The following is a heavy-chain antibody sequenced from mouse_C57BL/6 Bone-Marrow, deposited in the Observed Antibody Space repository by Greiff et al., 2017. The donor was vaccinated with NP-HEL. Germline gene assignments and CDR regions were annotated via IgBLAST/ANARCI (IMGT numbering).Heavy chain of an antibody. CDR1: GYTFTSYW. CDR2: IHPNSGSL. V-gene: IGHV1-64*01. CDR3: ARREGGNPFAY. J-gene: IGHJ3*01. Sequence: VQLQQSGAELVKPGASVKLSCKASGYTFTSYWMHWVKQRPGQGLEWIGMIHPNSGSLNYNEKFKSKATLTVDKSSSTAYMQLSSLTSEDSAVYYWARREGGNPFAYWGQGTRVTVSA. D-gene: IGHD2-1*01.